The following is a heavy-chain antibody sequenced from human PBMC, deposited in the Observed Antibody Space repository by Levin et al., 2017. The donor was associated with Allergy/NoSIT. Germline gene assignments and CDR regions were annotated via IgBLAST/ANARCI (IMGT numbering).Heavy chain of an antibody. J-gene: IGHJ4*02. CDR3: ASVTSIAAESDY. V-gene: IGHV4-34*01. CDR1: GGSFSGYY. D-gene: IGHD6-6*01. Sequence: RSQTLSLTCAVYGGSFSGYYWSWIRQPPGKGLEWIGEINHSGSTNYNPSLKSRVTISVDTSKNQFSLKLSSVTAADTAVYYCASVTSIAAESDYWGQGTLVTVSS. CDR2: INHSGST.